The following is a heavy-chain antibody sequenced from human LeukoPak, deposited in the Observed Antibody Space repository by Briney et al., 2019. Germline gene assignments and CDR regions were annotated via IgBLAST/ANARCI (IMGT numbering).Heavy chain of an antibody. CDR2: ISGYNGNT. D-gene: IGHD3-10*01. Sequence: ASVKVSCKASDYTFISYDISWVRQAPGQGLEWMGWISGYNGNTNYAQNLQGRVTLTTDTSTSTAYMELRSLRYDDTAVYYCVRGVLWFGELSPGGYWGQGTLVTASS. V-gene: IGHV1-18*01. CDR3: VRGVLWFGELSPGGY. CDR1: DYTFISYD. J-gene: IGHJ4*02.